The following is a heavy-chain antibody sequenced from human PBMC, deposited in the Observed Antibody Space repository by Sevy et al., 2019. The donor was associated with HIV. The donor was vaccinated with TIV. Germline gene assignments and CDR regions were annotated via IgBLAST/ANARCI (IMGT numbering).Heavy chain of an antibody. D-gene: IGHD3-10*01. V-gene: IGHV3-7*03. J-gene: IGHJ6*02. CDR3: ARDLVVIYGSGNYSNYGMDI. CDR1: GFSFSSYW. CDR2: IKQDGSEK. Sequence: GGSLRLSCAGSGFSFSSYWMSWVRQAPGKGLEWVANIKQDGSEKDYVDSVKGRFTISRDNAKNSLYLQMNGLRDDDTAVYYCARDLVVIYGSGNYSNYGMDIWGQGTTVTVSS.